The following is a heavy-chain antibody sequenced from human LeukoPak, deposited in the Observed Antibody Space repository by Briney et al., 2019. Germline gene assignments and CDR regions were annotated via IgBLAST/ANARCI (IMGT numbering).Heavy chain of an antibody. V-gene: IGHV4-39*02. J-gene: IGHJ4*02. CDR1: GGSISSSSYY. D-gene: IGHD3-10*01. Sequence: SETLSLTCTVSGGSISSSSYYWGWIRQPPEKGLEWIGSIYYSGSTYYNPSLKSRVTISVDTSKNQFSLKLSSVTAADTAVYYCARDAGSEFDYWGQGTLVTVSS. CDR3: ARDAGSEFDY. CDR2: IYYSGST.